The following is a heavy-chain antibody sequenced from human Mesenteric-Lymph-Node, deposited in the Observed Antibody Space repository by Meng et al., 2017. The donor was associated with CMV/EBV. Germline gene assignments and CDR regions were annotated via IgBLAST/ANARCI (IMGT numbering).Heavy chain of an antibody. D-gene: IGHD5-18*01. CDR1: GFTFSSYG. CDR3: AKDPSVDTAMVKIPRYFDY. Sequence: GGSLRLSCAASGFTFSSYGMHWVRQAPGKGLEWVAFLRYDGNNKYYADSVKGRFTISRDNYKNTLHLQMNSLRAEDTAMYYCAKDPSVDTAMVKIPRYFDYWGQGTLVTVSS. CDR2: LRYDGNNK. J-gene: IGHJ4*02. V-gene: IGHV3-30*02.